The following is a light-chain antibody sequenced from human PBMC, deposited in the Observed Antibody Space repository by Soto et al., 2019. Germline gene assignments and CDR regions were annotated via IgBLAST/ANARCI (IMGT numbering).Light chain of an antibody. V-gene: IGKV3-11*01. CDR1: QSVGNN. CDR3: QQHANWPLT. CDR2: EAS. J-gene: IGKJ4*01. Sequence: EIVLTQSPAPLSLSPGERATLSCRASQSVGNNLAWYQQKPGQAPGLLIYEASTRATGIPARFSGSGSGTDFTLTISSLEPEDVAVYYCQQHANWPLTFGGGTKVDIK.